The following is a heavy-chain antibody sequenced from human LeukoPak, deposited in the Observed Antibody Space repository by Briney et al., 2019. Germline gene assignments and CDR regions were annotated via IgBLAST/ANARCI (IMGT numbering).Heavy chain of an antibody. Sequence: GGSLRLSCAASGFTVSSNYMSWVRQAPGKGLEWVANIKQDGSEKFYVDSVKGRFTISRDNAKNSVYLQLNSLRAEDTAVYYCARDLRKVEATKDYWGQGTLVTVSS. CDR2: IKQDGSEK. CDR3: ARDLRKVEATKDY. D-gene: IGHD1-1*01. CDR1: GFTVSSNY. V-gene: IGHV3-7*01. J-gene: IGHJ4*02.